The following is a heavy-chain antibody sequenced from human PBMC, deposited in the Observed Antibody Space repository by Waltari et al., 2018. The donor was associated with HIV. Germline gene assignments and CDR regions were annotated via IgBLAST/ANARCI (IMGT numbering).Heavy chain of an antibody. V-gene: IGHV3-66*01. Sequence: EVQLVESEGGLVQPGGSLRRPCAASGSTVGSTYLSWVRQAPGKGLEWVSVIYSGGSTYHADSVKGRFIISRDNSKNTLYLQMNSLRAEDTAVYYCARVKVGAIDYWGQGTLVTVPS. CDR1: GSTVGSTY. CDR3: ARVKVGAIDY. CDR2: IYSGGST. D-gene: IGHD1-26*01. J-gene: IGHJ4*02.